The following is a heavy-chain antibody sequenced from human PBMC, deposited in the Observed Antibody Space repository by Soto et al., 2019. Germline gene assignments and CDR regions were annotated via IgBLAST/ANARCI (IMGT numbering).Heavy chain of an antibody. Sequence: ASETLSLTCAVSGGSISSGGYSWSWIRQPPGKGLEWIGYIYHSGSTYYNPSLKSRVTISVDRSKNQFSLKLSSVTAADTAVYYCARDRPFAGNWFDPWGQGTLVTVSS. J-gene: IGHJ5*02. CDR3: ARDRPFAGNWFDP. CDR1: GGSISSGGYS. CDR2: IYHSGST. V-gene: IGHV4-30-2*01.